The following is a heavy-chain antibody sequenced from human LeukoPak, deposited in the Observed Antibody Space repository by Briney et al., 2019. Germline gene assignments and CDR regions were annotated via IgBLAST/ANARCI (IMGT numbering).Heavy chain of an antibody. D-gene: IGHD3-22*01. Sequence: SETLSLTCTVSGGSISPYYWSWIRQPPEKGLECISYISYSGNTDYNPSLKSRVTISVDTSMNQFSLKLTSVTAADTAVYYCARLRLRYDSNGYSTSYEAFDIWGQGTVVTVSS. V-gene: IGHV4-59*08. CDR3: ARLRLRYDSNGYSTSYEAFDI. J-gene: IGHJ3*02. CDR1: GGSISPYY. CDR2: ISYSGNT.